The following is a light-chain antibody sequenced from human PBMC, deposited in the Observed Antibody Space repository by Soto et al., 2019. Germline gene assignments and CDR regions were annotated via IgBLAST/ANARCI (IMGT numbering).Light chain of an antibody. CDR1: QGIGND. J-gene: IGKJ5*01. CDR2: GAS. CDR3: LQHNSYAIT. Sequence: DIQMTQSPSSLSASVGDRVTITCRASQGIGNDLGWYQQKPGKAPKRLIYGASNLQSGVPSRLSGSGSGTEFTLTISSLQPEDFATYYCLQHNSYAITFGQGTRLDIK. V-gene: IGKV1-17*01.